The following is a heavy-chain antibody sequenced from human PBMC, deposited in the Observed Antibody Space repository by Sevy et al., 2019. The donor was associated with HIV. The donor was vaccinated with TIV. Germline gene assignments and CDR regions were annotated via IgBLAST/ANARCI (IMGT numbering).Heavy chain of an antibody. V-gene: IGHV3-33*01. CDR2: IWYDGSNK. D-gene: IGHD2-8*01. Sequence: GGSLRLSCAASGFTFSSYGMHWVRQAPGKGLEWMAVIWYDGSNKYYADSVMGRFTISRDNSKNTLYLQMNSLRAEDTAVYYCAREGLMVYAIEGDAFDIWGQGTMVTVSS. J-gene: IGHJ3*02. CDR3: AREGLMVYAIEGDAFDI. CDR1: GFTFSSYG.